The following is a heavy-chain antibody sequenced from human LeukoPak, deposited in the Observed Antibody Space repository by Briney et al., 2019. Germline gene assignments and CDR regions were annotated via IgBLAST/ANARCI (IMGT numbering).Heavy chain of an antibody. CDR3: TTDLGTYYHGSQRLIPIDY. CDR2: IKSKTDGETT. Sequence: PGGSLRLSCVDSGFTFTNAWMSWVRQAPGKGLEWVGRIKSKTDGETTNYAEPVRGRFTISRDDSKSAVYLQMNSLKIEDTAVYYCTTDLGTYYHGSQRLIPIDYWGQGTLVTVSS. J-gene: IGHJ4*02. CDR1: GFTFTNAW. V-gene: IGHV3-15*01. D-gene: IGHD3-10*01.